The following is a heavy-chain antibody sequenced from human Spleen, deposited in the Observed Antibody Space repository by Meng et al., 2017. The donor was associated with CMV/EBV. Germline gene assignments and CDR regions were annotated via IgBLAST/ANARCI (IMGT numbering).Heavy chain of an antibody. D-gene: IGHD5-24*01. Sequence: GESLKISCAASGFTFSSYSMHWVRQAPGKGLEWVSLISYDGTNKYLADSVKGRFTISRDNSKNTLYLQMNSLRAEDTAVYYCARVGNMRWLRFYFDYWGQGTLVTVSS. V-gene: IGHV3-30-3*01. CDR3: ARVGNMRWLRFYFDY. CDR2: ISYDGTNK. CDR1: GFTFSSYS. J-gene: IGHJ4*02.